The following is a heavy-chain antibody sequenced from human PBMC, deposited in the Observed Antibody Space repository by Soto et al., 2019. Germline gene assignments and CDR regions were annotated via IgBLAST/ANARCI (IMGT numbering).Heavy chain of an antibody. CDR2: ISAYNGNT. Sequence: ASVKVSCKASGYTFTSYGISWVRQAPGQGLEWMGWISAYNGNTNYAQKLQGRVTMTTDTSTSTAYMELRSLRSDDTAVYYCAKVPAAITQNGFDPWGQGTLVTVSS. D-gene: IGHD2-2*01. CDR1: GYTFTSYG. CDR3: AKVPAAITQNGFDP. J-gene: IGHJ5*02. V-gene: IGHV1-18*01.